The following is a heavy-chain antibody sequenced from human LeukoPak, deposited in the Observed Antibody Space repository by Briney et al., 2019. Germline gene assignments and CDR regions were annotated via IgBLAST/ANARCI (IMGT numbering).Heavy chain of an antibody. J-gene: IGHJ4*02. Sequence: GGSLRLSCAASGFTVSSYAMSWVRRAPGKGLEWVSAISGSGGSTYCAASVKGRFTISRDNSKNTLYLQMNSLRAEDTAVYYCAKGPQVGSGYHPDYWGQGTLVTVSS. CDR1: GFTVSSYA. D-gene: IGHD3-22*01. V-gene: IGHV3-23*01. CDR2: ISGSGGST. CDR3: AKGPQVGSGYHPDY.